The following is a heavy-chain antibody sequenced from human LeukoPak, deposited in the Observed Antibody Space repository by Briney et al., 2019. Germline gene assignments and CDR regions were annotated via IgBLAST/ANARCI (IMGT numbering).Heavy chain of an antibody. CDR2: MNPYSGNT. Sequence: ASVKVSCKASGYTFNSHDINWVRQATGQGLEWMGWMNPYSGNTGYAQKFQGRVTMTRDTSINTAYLEFYSLRSENTAVYYCARGYSPTLRTTGNDYWGQGTLVTVSS. D-gene: IGHD1-1*01. CDR1: GYTFNSHD. J-gene: IGHJ4*02. V-gene: IGHV1-8*01. CDR3: ARGYSPTLRTTGNDY.